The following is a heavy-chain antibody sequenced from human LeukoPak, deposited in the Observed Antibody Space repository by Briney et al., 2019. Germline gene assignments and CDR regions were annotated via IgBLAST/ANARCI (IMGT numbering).Heavy chain of an antibody. CDR2: INHSGST. D-gene: IGHD2-2*02. J-gene: IGHJ5*02. CDR1: GGSFSGYY. Sequence: PSETLSLTCAVYGGSFSGYYWSWIRQPPGKGLEWIGEINHSGSTNYNPSLKSRVTISVDTSKNQFSLKLSSVTAADTAVYYCARGRSWVPAAIRPKGWSSASGYNWFDPWGQGTLVTVSS. V-gene: IGHV4-34*01. CDR3: ARGRSWVPAAIRPKGWSSASGYNWFDP.